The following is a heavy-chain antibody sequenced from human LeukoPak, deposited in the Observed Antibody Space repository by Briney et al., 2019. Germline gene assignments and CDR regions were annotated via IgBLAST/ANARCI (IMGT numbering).Heavy chain of an antibody. CDR3: VRGVFSPDY. V-gene: IGHV3-7*01. CDR2: IKQDGSEK. D-gene: IGHD6-13*01. J-gene: IGHJ4*02. Sequence: GGSLRLSCAASGFTFSSYWMSWVRQAPGKGLEWVANIKQDGSEKYYVDSVKGRFTISRDNSKNTLFLQMNSLRVEDTAVYYCVRGVFSPDYWGQGTLVTVSS. CDR1: GFTFSSYW.